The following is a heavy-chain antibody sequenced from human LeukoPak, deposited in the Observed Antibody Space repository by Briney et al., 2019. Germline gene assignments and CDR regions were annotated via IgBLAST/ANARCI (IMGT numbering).Heavy chain of an antibody. CDR1: GFTFSSYS. CDR3: AREGGIAYYDSSGYSYFDY. Sequence: GGSLRLSCAASGFTFSSYSMNWVRQAPGKGLEWVSSISSSSSYIYYADSVKGRFTISRENAKNSLYLQMNSLRAEDTAVYYCAREGGIAYYDSSGYSYFDYWGQGTLVTVSS. CDR2: ISSSSSYI. V-gene: IGHV3-21*01. D-gene: IGHD3-22*01. J-gene: IGHJ4*02.